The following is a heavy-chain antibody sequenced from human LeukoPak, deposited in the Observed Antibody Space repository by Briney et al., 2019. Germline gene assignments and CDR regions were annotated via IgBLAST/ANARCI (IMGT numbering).Heavy chain of an antibody. V-gene: IGHV3-74*01. CDR1: GFTFSNYW. CDR3: ARDLHYSVYD. CDR2: LNSDGRNT. J-gene: IGHJ4*02. D-gene: IGHD5/OR15-5a*01. Sequence: GGSLRLSCAASGFTFSNYWMHWVRQGPGKGLVGVSRLNSDGRNTSYADAVKGRFTISRDNAKDTLYLQMNSLRAEDTAVYYCARDLHYSVYDWGQGTLVTVSS.